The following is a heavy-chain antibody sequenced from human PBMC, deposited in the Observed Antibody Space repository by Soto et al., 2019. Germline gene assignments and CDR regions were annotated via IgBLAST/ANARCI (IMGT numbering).Heavy chain of an antibody. CDR2: FSGSSGNT. Sequence: GGSLRLSCAASGFTFSSSIMSWVRQAPGKGLEWVSNFSGSSGNTYYADSVKGRFTISRDNSKNTLYLQMSSLRAEDTAVYYCAKRGHNFFDYWGQGTLVTVSS. V-gene: IGHV3-23*01. CDR3: AKRGHNFFDY. J-gene: IGHJ4*02. D-gene: IGHD2-15*01. CDR1: GFTFSSSI.